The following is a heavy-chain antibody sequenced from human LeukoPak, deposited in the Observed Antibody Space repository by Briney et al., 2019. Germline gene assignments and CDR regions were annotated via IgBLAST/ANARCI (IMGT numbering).Heavy chain of an antibody. Sequence: GGSLRLSCAASGFTFSSYSMNWVRQAPGKGLEWVSSISSSSSYIYYADSVKGRFTISRDNAKNSLYLQMNSLRAEDTAVYYRARVAGRFGELYGYGMDVWGQGTLVTVSS. J-gene: IGHJ6*02. V-gene: IGHV3-21*01. CDR2: ISSSSSYI. CDR1: GFTFSSYS. CDR3: ARVAGRFGELYGYGMDV. D-gene: IGHD3-10*01.